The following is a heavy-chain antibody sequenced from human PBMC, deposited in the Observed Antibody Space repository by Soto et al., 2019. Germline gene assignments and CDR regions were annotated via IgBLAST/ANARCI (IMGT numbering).Heavy chain of an antibody. D-gene: IGHD6-13*01. CDR2: INWNSGRI. CDR3: AKGYGSSYIKTAAFDY. Sequence: EVQLVESGGGLVQPGRSLRLSCAASGFNFDDYAMHWVRQVPGKGLEWVSGINWNSGRIGYADSVRGRFTISKDNAKASLYLQMNSLRAEDTALYYCAKGYGSSYIKTAAFDYWGQGTLVTVSS. CDR1: GFNFDDYA. J-gene: IGHJ4*02. V-gene: IGHV3-9*01.